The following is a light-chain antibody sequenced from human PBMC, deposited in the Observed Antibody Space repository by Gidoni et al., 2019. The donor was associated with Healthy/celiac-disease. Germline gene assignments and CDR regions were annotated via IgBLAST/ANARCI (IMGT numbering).Light chain of an antibody. Sequence: DIQMTQSPSSLSESVGDRVTITCRESPRISSYLNWYQQKPGKDPKLLSYAASSLQSGVPARFSGSGSGTDYTLTISSLQPEDCATYYCQQSYSTPQTFGQGTKVEIK. J-gene: IGKJ1*01. CDR1: PRISSY. CDR2: AAS. V-gene: IGKV1-39*01. CDR3: QQSYSTPQT.